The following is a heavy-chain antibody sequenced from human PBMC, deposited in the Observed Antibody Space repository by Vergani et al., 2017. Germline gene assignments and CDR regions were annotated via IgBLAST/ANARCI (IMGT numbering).Heavy chain of an antibody. D-gene: IGHD3-22*01. CDR2: ISRSSSYI. J-gene: IGHJ4*02. Sequence: EVQLVESGGGLVKPGGSLRLSCAASGFTFSSYSMNWVRQAPGKGLEWVSSISRSSSYIYYADSVKGRFTISRDNAKNSLYLQMNSLRAEDTAVYYCARDLFYYVSSGYYSGFFDYWGQGTLVTVSS. V-gene: IGHV3-21*01. CDR3: ARDLFYYVSSGYYSGFFDY. CDR1: GFTFSSYS.